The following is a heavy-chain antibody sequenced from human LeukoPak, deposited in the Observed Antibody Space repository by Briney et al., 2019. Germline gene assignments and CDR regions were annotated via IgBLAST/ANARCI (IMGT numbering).Heavy chain of an antibody. CDR1: GGSFSGYY. CDR2: INHSGST. J-gene: IGHJ6*03. CDR3: ATYFGSETYYIPYNYHYMDV. D-gene: IGHD3-10*01. V-gene: IGHV4-34*01. Sequence: SETLSLTCAVYGGSFSGYYWSWIRQPPGKGLEWIGEINHSGSTNYNPSLKSRVTISVDTSKNQFSLKLSSVTAADTAVYYCATYFGSETYYIPYNYHYMDVWGKGTTVTVSS.